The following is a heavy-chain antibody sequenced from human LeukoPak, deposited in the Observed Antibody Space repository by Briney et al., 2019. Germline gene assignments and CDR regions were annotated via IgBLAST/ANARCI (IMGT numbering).Heavy chain of an antibody. CDR3: ARITFVVEGYGMDV. CDR1: GDSISSNHYY. Sequence: SETLSLTCTVSGDSISSNHYYWGWIRQSPGKGLEWIANIYYRGDTQYNPSLKRRVTISIDTSKSQFSLSLSSVTAADTAVYYCARITFVVEGYGMDVWGQGTTVTVSS. CDR2: IYYRGDT. V-gene: IGHV4-39*07. D-gene: IGHD2-21*01. J-gene: IGHJ6*02.